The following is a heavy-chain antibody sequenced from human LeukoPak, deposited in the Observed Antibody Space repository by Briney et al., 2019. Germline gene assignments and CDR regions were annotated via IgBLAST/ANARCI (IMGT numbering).Heavy chain of an antibody. CDR2: IYYSGST. CDR3: ARGAGDRQLWLPGGYFDL. Sequence: PSETLSLTCTVSGGPITSSSYYWGWIRQPPGKGLEWIWSIYYSGSTNYNPSLKSRVTISVDTSKNQFSLKLSSVTAADTAVYYCARGAGDRQLWLPGGYFDLWGRGTLVTVSS. CDR1: GGPITSSSYY. D-gene: IGHD5-18*01. V-gene: IGHV4-39*07. J-gene: IGHJ2*01.